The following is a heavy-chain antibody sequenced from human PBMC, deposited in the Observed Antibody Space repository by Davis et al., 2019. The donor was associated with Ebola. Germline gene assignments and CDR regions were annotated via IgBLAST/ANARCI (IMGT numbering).Heavy chain of an antibody. D-gene: IGHD2-2*03. CDR1: GFTFSRFD. V-gene: IGHV3-30*03. J-gene: IGHJ4*02. CDR2: LSYNGNDE. CDR3: ARDLSWILFDH. Sequence: GESLKISCVASGFTFSRFDMHWVRQRTGKGLEWVALLSYNGNDESYADSVKGRFTISRDNSKSTLYLQMNSLRAEDTAVYYCARDLSWILFDHGGQGTLVTVS.